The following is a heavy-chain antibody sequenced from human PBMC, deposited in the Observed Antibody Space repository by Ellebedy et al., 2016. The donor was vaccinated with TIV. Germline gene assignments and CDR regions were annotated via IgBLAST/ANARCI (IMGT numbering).Heavy chain of an antibody. V-gene: IGHV5-51*01. CDR1: GYTFRSYW. Sequence: GESLKISCKASGYTFRSYWIAWVRQMPGKGLEWMGIIYPGDSDTRYSPSFQGQVTISADRSISTASLQWTSLKASDTAIYYCARAPVAYCGGDCYSPFDYWGQGTLVTVSS. CDR3: ARAPVAYCGGDCYSPFDY. D-gene: IGHD2-21*02. CDR2: IYPGDSDT. J-gene: IGHJ4*02.